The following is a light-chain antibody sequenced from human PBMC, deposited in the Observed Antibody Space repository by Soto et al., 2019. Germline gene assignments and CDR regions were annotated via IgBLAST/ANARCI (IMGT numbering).Light chain of an antibody. CDR3: FSYVGATTYV. CDR1: SSTVGGFNV. J-gene: IGLJ1*01. Sequence: QSVLTQPASVSGSPGQSITISCTGTSSTVGGFNVVSWYQQHPGKAPKVIIYEGIKRPSGVSNRFSGSNSGSTASLTISGLQAEDEADYYCFSYVGATTYVFGTGTKLTVI. CDR2: EGI. V-gene: IGLV2-23*01.